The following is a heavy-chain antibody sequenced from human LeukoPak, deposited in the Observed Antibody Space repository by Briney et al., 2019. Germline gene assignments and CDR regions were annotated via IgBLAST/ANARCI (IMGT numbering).Heavy chain of an antibody. CDR1: GGTFSSYA. J-gene: IGHJ4*02. D-gene: IGHD3-10*01. V-gene: IGHV1-69*04. Sequence: SVKVSCKASGGTFSSYAISWVRQAPGQGLEWMGRIIPILGIANYAQKFQGRVTITADKSTSIAYMELSSLRSEDTAVYYCARGTGITMVRGVLDYWGQGTLVTVSS. CDR2: IIPILGIA. CDR3: ARGTGITMVRGVLDY.